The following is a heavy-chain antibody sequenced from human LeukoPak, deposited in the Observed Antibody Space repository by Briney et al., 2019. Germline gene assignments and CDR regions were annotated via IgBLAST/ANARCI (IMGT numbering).Heavy chain of an antibody. Sequence: PGGSLRLSCAASGFTFSSYWMSWVRQAPGKGLEWVANIKQDGSEKYYVDSVKGRFTISRDNAKNSLYLQMNSLRAEDTAVYYCAKDVSRILTGARNYFDSWGQGTLVTVSS. V-gene: IGHV3-7*04. CDR1: GFTFSSYW. CDR2: IKQDGSEK. CDR3: AKDVSRILTGARNYFDS. J-gene: IGHJ4*02. D-gene: IGHD3-9*01.